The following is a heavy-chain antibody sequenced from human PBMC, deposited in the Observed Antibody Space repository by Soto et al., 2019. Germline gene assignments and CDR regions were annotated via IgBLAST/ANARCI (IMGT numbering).Heavy chain of an antibody. CDR2: MNQNGTEK. CDR1: GFTVGDYW. Sequence: EVQLVESGGGLVQPGGSLRLSCTVSGFTVGDYWMTWVRQAPGKGLEWVANMNQNGTEKYYVDSGIGRFAISRDNAKNSLYLPMNSLSAEDTAVYYCASQRVSYAMDVWGQGTTVTVSS. D-gene: IGHD1-1*01. CDR3: ASQRVSYAMDV. J-gene: IGHJ6*02. V-gene: IGHV3-7*05.